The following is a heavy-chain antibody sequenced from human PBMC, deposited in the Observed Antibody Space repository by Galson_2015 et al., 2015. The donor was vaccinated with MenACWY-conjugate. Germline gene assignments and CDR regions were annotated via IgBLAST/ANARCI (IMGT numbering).Heavy chain of an antibody. V-gene: IGHV3-73*01. Sequence: SLRLSCAASGFSFSDSAMHWVRQASGKGLEWVGRIRSKRNNYATTYAASVQGRFTISRDNSKNTLFLQMNSLRAEDTALYFCARALMGIAPTDAFDIWGPGTMVIVSS. D-gene: IGHD2-8*01. CDR1: GFSFSDSA. CDR2: IRSKRNNYAT. CDR3: ARALMGIAPTDAFDI. J-gene: IGHJ3*02.